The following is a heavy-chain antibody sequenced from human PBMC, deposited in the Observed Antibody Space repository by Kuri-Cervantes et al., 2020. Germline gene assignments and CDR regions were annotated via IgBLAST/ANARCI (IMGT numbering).Heavy chain of an antibody. CDR1: GYSISSGYY. V-gene: IGHV4-38-2*02. J-gene: IGHJ3*02. CDR2: IYHSGST. CDR3: ARDSGSGSYYMPSRLGAFDI. Sequence: GSLRLSCTVSGYSISSGYYWGWIRQPPGKGLEWIGSIYHSGSTYYNPSLKSRVTISVDTSKNQFSLKLSSVTAADTAVYYCARDSGSGSYYMPSRLGAFDIWGQGTMVTVSS. D-gene: IGHD3-10*01.